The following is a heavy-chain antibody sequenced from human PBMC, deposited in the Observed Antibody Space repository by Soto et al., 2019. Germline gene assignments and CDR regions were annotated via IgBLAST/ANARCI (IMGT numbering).Heavy chain of an antibody. D-gene: IGHD5-12*01. CDR1: GGSFSGYY. J-gene: IGHJ3*02. Sequence: LSETLSLTCGVHGGSFSGYYWSWIRQPPGKGLEWIGEINHSGSTNYSPSLKSRVTISVDTSKNQFSLKMSSVTAADTAVYYCARGSQRWLQLRAFDIWGQGRMVTVSS. CDR3: ARGSQRWLQLRAFDI. V-gene: IGHV4-34*01. CDR2: INHSGST.